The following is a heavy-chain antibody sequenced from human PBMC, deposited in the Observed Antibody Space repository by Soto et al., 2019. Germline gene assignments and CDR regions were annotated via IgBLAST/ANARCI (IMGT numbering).Heavy chain of an antibody. J-gene: IGHJ4*02. V-gene: IGHV3-9*01. CDR2: ICWNSNSI. D-gene: IGHD2-15*01. Sequence: EVQLVESGGGLVQPGRSLRLSCEASGFMFDDYAMYWVRQAPGKGLEWVAGICWNSNSIVYADSVKGRFTISRDNAKNSLYLQMNSLKPEDTALYYCANSQRIASRPFDYWGQGTLVTVSS. CDR3: ANSQRIASRPFDY. CDR1: GFMFDDYA.